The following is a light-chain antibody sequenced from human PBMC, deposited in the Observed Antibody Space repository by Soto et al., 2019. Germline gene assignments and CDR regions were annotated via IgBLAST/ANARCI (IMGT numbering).Light chain of an antibody. Sequence: EIVMTQSPATLSVSPGERATLSCRASQSIASNLAWYQQKVGQAPRLLIYRASTRATGIPARFSGSGSETEFNLTISSLQSEDFAVYYCQQYNNWPRTFGQGTQLEIK. CDR2: RAS. CDR1: QSIASN. J-gene: IGKJ2*01. V-gene: IGKV3-15*01. CDR3: QQYNNWPRT.